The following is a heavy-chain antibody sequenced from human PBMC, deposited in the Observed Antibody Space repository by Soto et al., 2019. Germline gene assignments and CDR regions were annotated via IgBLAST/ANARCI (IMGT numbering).Heavy chain of an antibody. CDR1: GFTFSSYS. Sequence: LRLSCAASGFTFSSYSTNWVRQAPGKGLEWVSYISSSSSTIYYADSVKGRFTISRDNAKNSLYLQMNSLRDEDTAVYYCARDHCSGGSCYRGYYGMDVWGQGTTVTVSS. J-gene: IGHJ6*02. D-gene: IGHD2-15*01. V-gene: IGHV3-48*02. CDR3: ARDHCSGGSCYRGYYGMDV. CDR2: ISSSSSTI.